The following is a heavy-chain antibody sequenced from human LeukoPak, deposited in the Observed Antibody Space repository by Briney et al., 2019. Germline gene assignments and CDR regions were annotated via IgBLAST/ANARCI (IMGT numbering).Heavy chain of an antibody. V-gene: IGHV3-13*01. CDR2: IGIRGDT. CDR3: ARGGIQVSGIDEFDY. D-gene: IGHD6-19*01. CDR1: GFTFIDYD. Sequence: GGSLRLSCAASGFTFIDYDMHWVRQVIGKGLEGVSAIGIRGDTHYSGSVKDRFTISRENAESSLYLQMNTLGTADTAVYYCARGGIQVSGIDEFDYWGQGTLVTVSS. J-gene: IGHJ4*02.